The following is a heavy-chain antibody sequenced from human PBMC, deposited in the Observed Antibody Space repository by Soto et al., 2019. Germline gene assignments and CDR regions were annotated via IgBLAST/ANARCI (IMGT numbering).Heavy chain of an antibody. CDR1: GYTFTSYY. J-gene: IGHJ4*02. CDR3: SRGLGSGYY. V-gene: IGHV1-46*03. D-gene: IGHD4-17*01. CDR2: INQNGGST. Sequence: QVQLVQSGAEVKNPGASVTVSCRASGYTFTSYYIHWVRQAPGQGLEWMAIINQNGGSTNYAQRFQGSVTVTTDTSTSIVYMELSSLRSEDTAVDYCSRGLGSGYYWGKGTLVTVSS.